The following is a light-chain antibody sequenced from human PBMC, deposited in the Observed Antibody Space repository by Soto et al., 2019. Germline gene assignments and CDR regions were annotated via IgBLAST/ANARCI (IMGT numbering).Light chain of an antibody. CDR3: QQYDILPIT. V-gene: IGKV1-33*01. CDR2: DAS. CDR1: QDINIY. Sequence: DIQMTQSPSSLFASVGDRVTITCQATQDINIYLNWYQQKPGKAPNLLIYDASNLEIGVPSRFSGSRSWTHFTFTISSLQTEDSGTYYCQQYDILPITFGRGTRLEIK. J-gene: IGKJ5*01.